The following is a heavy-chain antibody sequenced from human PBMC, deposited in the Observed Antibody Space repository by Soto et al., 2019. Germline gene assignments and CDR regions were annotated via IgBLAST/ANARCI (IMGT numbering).Heavy chain of an antibody. CDR3: TRNRQDEEVYDYYYYMDV. Sequence: GGSLRLSCAASGFTFSIYSMNWVRQAPGKGLEWVSSISSGSSYIYYADSVKGRFTISRDNAKNSLYLQMNSLRAEDTAVYYCTRNRQDEEVYDYYYYMDVWGKGTTVTVSS. CDR1: GFTFSIYS. CDR2: ISSGSSYI. V-gene: IGHV3-21*01. J-gene: IGHJ6*03.